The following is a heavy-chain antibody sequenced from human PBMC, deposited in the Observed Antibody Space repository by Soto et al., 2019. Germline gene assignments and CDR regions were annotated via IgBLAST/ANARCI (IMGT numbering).Heavy chain of an antibody. CDR1: GGTFSSYA. Sequence: SGKVSCKASGGTFSSYAISWVRQAPGQGLEWMGGIIPIFGTANYAQKFKGRVTITADESTSTAYMELSSLRSEDTAVYYCARVVPDYGDYVVDYWGQGTLVTVS. J-gene: IGHJ4*02. V-gene: IGHV1-69*13. D-gene: IGHD4-17*01. CDR2: IIPIFGTA. CDR3: ARVVPDYGDYVVDY.